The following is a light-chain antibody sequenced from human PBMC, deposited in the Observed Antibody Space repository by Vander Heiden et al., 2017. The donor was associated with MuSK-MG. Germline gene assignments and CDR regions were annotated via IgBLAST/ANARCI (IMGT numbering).Light chain of an antibody. CDR1: QSVSSY. J-gene: IGKJ4*01. CDR3: QQRSNWPPT. Sequence: EIVLTHTPATLSLSPGERDTLSCKASQSVSSYLAWYQQKPGQAPSLLIYDASNRATGIPARFSGSGSGTDFTLTISSLEPEDFAVYYCQQRSNWPPTFGGGTKVEIK. CDR2: DAS. V-gene: IGKV3-11*01.